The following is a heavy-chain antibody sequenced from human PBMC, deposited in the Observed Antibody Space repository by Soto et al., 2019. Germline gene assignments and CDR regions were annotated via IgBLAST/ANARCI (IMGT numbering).Heavy chain of an antibody. V-gene: IGHV1-2*02. CDR1: GYTFTGYY. CDR2: INPNSGGT. D-gene: IGHD3-10*01. J-gene: IGHJ6*02. CDR3: ARDEVTMARSRAQNYYYYGMDV. Sequence: ASVKVSCKASGYTFTGYYMHWVRQAPGQGLEWMGWINPNSGGTNYAQKFQGRVTMTRDTSISTAYMELSRLRSDDTAVYYCARDEVTMARSRAQNYYYYGMDVWGQGTTVTVSS.